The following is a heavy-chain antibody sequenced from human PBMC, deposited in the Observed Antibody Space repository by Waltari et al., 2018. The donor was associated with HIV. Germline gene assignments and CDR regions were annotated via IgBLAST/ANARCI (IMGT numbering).Heavy chain of an antibody. CDR2: IFSNDEK. CDR3: AREGHPPLRWFGSLYYFDY. V-gene: IGHV2-26*01. Sequence: QVTLKESGPVLVKPTETLTLTCTVSGFSLSNARMGVSWIRQPPGKALEWLAHIFSNDEKSYSTSLKSRLTISKDTSKSQVVLTMTNMDPVDTATYYCAREGHPPLRWFGSLYYFDYWGQGTLVTVSS. J-gene: IGHJ4*02. CDR1: GFSLSNARMG. D-gene: IGHD3-10*01.